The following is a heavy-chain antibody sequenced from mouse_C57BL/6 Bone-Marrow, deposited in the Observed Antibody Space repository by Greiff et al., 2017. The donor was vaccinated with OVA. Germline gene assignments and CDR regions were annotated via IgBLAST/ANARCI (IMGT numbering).Heavy chain of an antibody. Sequence: VHVKQPGAELVRPGASVKLSCTASGFNINDDYMHWVKQRPEQGLEWIGWIDPENGDTEYASKFQGKATITADTSSNTAYLQLSSLTSEDTAVYYCATGYGSETWFAYWGQGTLVTVSA. J-gene: IGHJ3*01. CDR3: ATGYGSETWFAY. V-gene: IGHV14-4*01. D-gene: IGHD1-1*01. CDR2: IDPENGDT. CDR1: GFNINDDY.